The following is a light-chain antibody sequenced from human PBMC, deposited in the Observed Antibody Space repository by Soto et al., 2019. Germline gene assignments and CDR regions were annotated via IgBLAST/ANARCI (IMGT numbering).Light chain of an antibody. J-gene: IGLJ1*01. V-gene: IGLV1-40*01. CDR2: GNS. CDR3: QSYDSSLSGLNYV. CDR1: SSNIGAGYD. Sequence: QSVLARPPSVSGAPGQRVTISCTGSSSNIGAGYDVHWYQQLPGTAPKLLIYGNSNRPSGVPDRFSGSKSGTSASLAITGLQAEDEADYYCQSYDSSLSGLNYVFGTGTKSPS.